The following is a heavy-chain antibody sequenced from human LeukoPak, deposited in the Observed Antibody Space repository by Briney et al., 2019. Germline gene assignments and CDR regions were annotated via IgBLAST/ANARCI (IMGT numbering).Heavy chain of an antibody. V-gene: IGHV1-18*01. CDR2: ISAYNGNT. J-gene: IGHJ4*02. Sequence: ASVKVSCKASGYTFSNYGISWVRQAPGQGLEWMGWISAYNGNTNYARKLQGRVTMTTDTSTSTAYMELRSLRSDDTAVYYCARGGSSSWSRQFDYWGQGTLVTVSS. CDR1: GYTFSNYG. D-gene: IGHD6-13*01. CDR3: ARGGSSSWSRQFDY.